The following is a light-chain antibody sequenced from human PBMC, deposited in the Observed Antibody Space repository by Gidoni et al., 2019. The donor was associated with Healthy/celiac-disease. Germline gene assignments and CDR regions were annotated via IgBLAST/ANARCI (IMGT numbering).Light chain of an antibody. Sequence: DIQIPQSPSSQSASVGDRVTITCRASQSISSYLNWYQQKPGKAPKLLIYAASSLQSGVPSRFSGSGSGTDFTITISSLQPEDFATYYCQQSYSTPQKTFGQGTKVEIK. CDR3: QQSYSTPQKT. CDR2: AAS. CDR1: QSISSY. V-gene: IGKV1-39*01. J-gene: IGKJ1*01.